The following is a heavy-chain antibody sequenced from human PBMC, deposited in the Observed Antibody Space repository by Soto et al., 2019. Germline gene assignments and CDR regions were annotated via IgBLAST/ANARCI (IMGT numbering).Heavy chain of an antibody. V-gene: IGHV4-39*01. CDR1: GGSISSSSYY. J-gene: IGHJ5*02. CDR3: AVPHCSSTSCPIWGGGQTWFEP. CDR2: IYYIGST. Sequence: SETLSLTGTVSGGSISSSSYYWGWIRQPPGKGLEWIGSIYYIGSTYYNPSLKSRVTISVDTSKNQFSLKLSSVTAADTAVYYWAVPHCSSTSCPIWGGGQTWFEPWGQGTLLTVCS. D-gene: IGHD2-2*01.